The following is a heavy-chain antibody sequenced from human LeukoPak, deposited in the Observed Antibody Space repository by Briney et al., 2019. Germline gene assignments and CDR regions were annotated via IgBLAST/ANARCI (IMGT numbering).Heavy chain of an antibody. CDR2: ISYDGTNK. CDR3: ARELAVDSPFDY. D-gene: IGHD6-19*01. Sequence: GGSLRLSCAASGFTFSNYAMHWVRQAPGKGLEWVAVISYDGTNKYYADSVKGRFTISRDNSKNTLYLQMNSLRAEDTAVYYCARELAVDSPFDYWGQGTLVTVSS. CDR1: GFTFSNYA. J-gene: IGHJ4*02. V-gene: IGHV3-30-3*01.